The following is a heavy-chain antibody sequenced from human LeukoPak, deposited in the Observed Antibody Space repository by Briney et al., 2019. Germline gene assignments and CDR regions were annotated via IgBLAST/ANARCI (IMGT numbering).Heavy chain of an antibody. J-gene: IGHJ6*02. CDR1: GYTFTGYG. CDR3: ARETLGYCSGGSCAIYYYGMDV. CDR2: IRAYNGNT. Sequence: ASVKGSCKASGYTFTGYGISWVRQARGQGLEWMGGIRAYNGNTNYAQKLQGRGTMTTDTSTSTAYMELRSLRSDDTDVYYCARETLGYCSGGSCAIYYYGMDVWGQGTTVTVSS. D-gene: IGHD2-15*01. V-gene: IGHV1-18*01.